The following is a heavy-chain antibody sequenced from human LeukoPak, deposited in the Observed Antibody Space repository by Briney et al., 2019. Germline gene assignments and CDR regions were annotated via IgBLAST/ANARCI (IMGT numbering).Heavy chain of an antibody. CDR2: ISSSSSTI. D-gene: IGHD3-22*01. CDR3: ARGRPKRYYYDSSGYYWEDPEYNWFDP. CDR1: GFTFSSYS. J-gene: IGHJ5*02. Sequence: PGGSLRLSCAASGFTFSSYSMNWVRQAPGKGLEWVSYISSSSSTIYYADSVKGRFTISRDNAKNSLYLQMNSLRAEDTAVYYCARGRPKRYYYDSSGYYWEDPEYNWFDPWGQGTLVTVSS. V-gene: IGHV3-48*01.